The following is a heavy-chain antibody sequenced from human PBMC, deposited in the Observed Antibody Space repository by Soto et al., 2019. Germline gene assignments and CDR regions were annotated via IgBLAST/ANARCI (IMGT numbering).Heavy chain of an antibody. CDR2: ISAYNGNT. D-gene: IGHD4-17*01. Sequence: ASVKVSCKASGYTFTSYAMHWVRQAPGQRLEWMGWISAYNGNTNYAQKLQGRVTMTTDTSTSTAYMELRSLRSDDTAVYYCASESYGGEFDYWGQGTLVTVSS. CDR1: GYTFTSYA. V-gene: IGHV1-18*01. J-gene: IGHJ4*02. CDR3: ASESYGGEFDY.